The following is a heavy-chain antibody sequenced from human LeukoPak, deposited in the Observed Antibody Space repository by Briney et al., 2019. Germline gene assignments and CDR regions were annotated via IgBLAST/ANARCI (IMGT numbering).Heavy chain of an antibody. CDR1: GFIFSSYG. D-gene: IGHD2-2*01. CDR3: AKGILGYCSSASCHAYDP. V-gene: IGHV3-30*02. Sequence: GGSLRLSCAASGFIFSSYGMHWVRQAPGKGLEWVAFIRHDGSNKYYADSVKGRFIISRDNSKNTLYLQMNSLRAEDTAVYYCAKGILGYCSSASCHAYDPWGQGTLVTVSS. CDR2: IRHDGSNK. J-gene: IGHJ5*02.